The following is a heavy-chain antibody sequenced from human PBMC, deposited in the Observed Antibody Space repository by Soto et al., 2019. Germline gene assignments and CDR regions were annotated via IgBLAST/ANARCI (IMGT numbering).Heavy chain of an antibody. CDR1: GFSFSSYA. J-gene: IGHJ5*01. CDR3: ARDASGTTSFLVS. CDR2: IWLDGSER. V-gene: IGHV3-33*08. Sequence: PVGSLRLSCAASGFSFSSYAMSWVRQAPGKGLEWISGIWLDGSERYYRDSVKGRFTISRDNSKNTLFLQMNSLRAEDAAVYFCARDASGTTSFLVSWGQGTLVTVSS. D-gene: IGHD1-1*01.